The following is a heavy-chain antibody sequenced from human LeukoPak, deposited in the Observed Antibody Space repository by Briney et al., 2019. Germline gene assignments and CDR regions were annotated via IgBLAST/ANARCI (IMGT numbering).Heavy chain of an antibody. CDR3: AKDTVVAGAIDY. D-gene: IGHD6-19*01. Sequence: QPGGSLRLSCAASGFPFSSHAMRWVRQAPGRGLECVSAISGSGSTSYYADSVKGRFTISRDNSKNTLYLQMDSLRAEDTAVYYCAKDTVVAGAIDYWGQGTLVTVSS. V-gene: IGHV3-23*01. CDR2: ISGSGSTS. CDR1: GFPFSSHA. J-gene: IGHJ4*02.